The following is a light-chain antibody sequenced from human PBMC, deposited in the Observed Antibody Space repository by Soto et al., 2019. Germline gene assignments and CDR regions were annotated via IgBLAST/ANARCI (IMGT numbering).Light chain of an antibody. CDR2: WAS. CDR3: QQYYSTPLT. Sequence: DIVMTQSPDSLAVSLGERATINCKSSQSVLYSSFNNENYLAWYQQKAGQPPKLLIYWASTRESGVPDRFSGSGSGTDFTLTISSLQAEDVAVYYCQQYYSTPLTFGGGTKVEIK. V-gene: IGKV4-1*01. CDR1: QSVLYSSFNNENY. J-gene: IGKJ4*01.